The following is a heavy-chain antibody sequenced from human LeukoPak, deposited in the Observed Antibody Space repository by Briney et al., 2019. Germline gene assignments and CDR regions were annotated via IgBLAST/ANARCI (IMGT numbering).Heavy chain of an antibody. D-gene: IGHD5-18*01. J-gene: IGHJ4*02. CDR2: ISSDGGIT. CDR1: GFIFSSFP. Sequence: GGSLRLSCSASGFIFSSFPMHWVRQAPGKGLEYVSAISSDGGITYYYADSVKGRFTISRDNSKNTLYLQMRSLRPEDTAVYYCVKDREYSYGYAKFDYWGQGTLVTVSS. V-gene: IGHV3-64D*09. CDR3: VKDREYSYGYAKFDY.